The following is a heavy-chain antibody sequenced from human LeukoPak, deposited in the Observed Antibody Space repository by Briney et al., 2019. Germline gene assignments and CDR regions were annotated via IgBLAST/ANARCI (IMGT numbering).Heavy chain of an antibody. V-gene: IGHV3-30*18. Sequence: PGRSLRLSCAASGFTFSSYGMHWVRQAPGKGLEWVAVISYDGSNKYYADSVKGRFIISRDNSKNTLYLQMNSLRAEDTAVYYCAKVAVSDYYYYYGMDVWGQGTTVTVSS. CDR2: ISYDGSNK. CDR1: GFTFSSYG. J-gene: IGHJ6*02. CDR3: AKVAVSDYYYYYGMDV. D-gene: IGHD2-21*01.